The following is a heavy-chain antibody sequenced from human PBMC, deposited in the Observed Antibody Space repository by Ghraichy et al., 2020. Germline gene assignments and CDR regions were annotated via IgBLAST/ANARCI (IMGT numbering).Heavy chain of an antibody. Sequence: SVKVSCKASGGTFSSYAISWVRQAPGQGLEWMGGIIPIFGTANYAQKFQGRVTITADESTSTAYMELSSLRSEDTAVYYCAREGRQSTTNIDYYYYYMDVWGKGTTVTVSS. J-gene: IGHJ6*03. D-gene: IGHD1-1*01. CDR2: IIPIFGTA. V-gene: IGHV1-69*13. CDR1: GGTFSSYA. CDR3: AREGRQSTTNIDYYYYYMDV.